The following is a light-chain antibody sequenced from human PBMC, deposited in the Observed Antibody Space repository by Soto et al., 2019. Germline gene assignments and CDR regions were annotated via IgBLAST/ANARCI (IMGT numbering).Light chain of an antibody. CDR3: QQYGSSLPVT. V-gene: IGKV3-20*01. CDR1: QSLTNNY. CDR2: AAS. Sequence: EIVLTQSPGTLSLSPGERATLSCRASQSLTNNYLAWYQQKPGQAPRLLIYAASSRATGIPDRFSGSGSETDFPLTISRLEPEGFAVYYCQQYGSSLPVTFGGGTNVEIK. J-gene: IGKJ4*01.